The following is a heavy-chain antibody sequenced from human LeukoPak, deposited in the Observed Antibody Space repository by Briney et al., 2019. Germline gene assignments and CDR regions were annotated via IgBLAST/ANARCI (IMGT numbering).Heavy chain of an antibody. CDR1: GGTFSSYT. CDR3: ARELFGRGIVVAGSDY. J-gene: IGHJ4*02. V-gene: IGHV1-69*05. Sequence: SVKVSCKASGGTFSSYTISWVRQAPGQGLEWMGRIIPIFGTANYAQKFQGRVTITTDESTSTAYMELSSLRSEDTAVYYCARELFGRGIVVAGSDYWGQGTLVTVSS. CDR2: IIPIFGTA. D-gene: IGHD3-22*01.